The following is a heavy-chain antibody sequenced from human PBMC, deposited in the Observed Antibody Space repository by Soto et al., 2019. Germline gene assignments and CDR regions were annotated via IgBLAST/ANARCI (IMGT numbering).Heavy chain of an antibody. D-gene: IGHD3-9*01. CDR2: ISRRSSTI. Sequence: EVPLVESGGGLVQPGGSLRLSCAASGFPFSRYSLNWVRQAPGKGLAWVSYISRRSSTIYYADSVKGRFTISRDNAKNSLYLQMNSLRAEDTAVYYCARVVRYPPRFDYWGQGTLVTVSS. CDR1: GFPFSRYS. V-gene: IGHV3-48*01. CDR3: ARVVRYPPRFDY. J-gene: IGHJ4*02.